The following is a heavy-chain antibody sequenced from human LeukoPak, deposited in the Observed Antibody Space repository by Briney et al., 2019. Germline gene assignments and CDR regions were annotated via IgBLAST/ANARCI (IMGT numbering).Heavy chain of an antibody. D-gene: IGHD3-3*01. V-gene: IGHV3-72*01. CDR3: SRGDFKAS. J-gene: IGHJ5*02. CDR1: GFTFSEQY. CDR2: IRNKGASYST. Sequence: PGGSLRLSCAASGFTFSEQYMDWVRQAPGKGLEWVARIRNKGASYSTDYAASVEGRFTISRDDSKNSLYLQMNSLKTEDTAVYYCSRGDFKASWGQGTLVTVSS.